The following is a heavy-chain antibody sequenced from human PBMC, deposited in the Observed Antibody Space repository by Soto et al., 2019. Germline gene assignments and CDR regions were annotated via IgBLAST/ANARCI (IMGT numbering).Heavy chain of an antibody. CDR3: ARSQGSSTSLEIYYYYYYGMDV. CDR2: IIPISGTA. CDR1: GGTFSSYA. J-gene: IGHJ6*02. V-gene: IGHV1-69*01. Sequence: QVQLVQSGAEVKKPGSSVKVSCKASGGTFSSYAISWVRQAPGQGLEWMGGIIPISGTANYAQKCQGRVTITADESTSTAYMELSSLRSEDTAVYYGARSQGSSTSLEIYYYYYYGMDVWGQGTTVTVSS. D-gene: IGHD2-2*01.